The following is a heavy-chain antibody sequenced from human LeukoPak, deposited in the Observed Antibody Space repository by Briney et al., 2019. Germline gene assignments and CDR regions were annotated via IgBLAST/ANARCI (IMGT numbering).Heavy chain of an antibody. CDR3: ASGVPEVYSSSPRLSYYYYYMDV. V-gene: IGHV1-2*02. Sequence: GASVKVSCKASGYTFTGYYMHWVRQAPGQGLEWMGWINPNSGGTNYAQKFQGRVTMTRDTSISTAYMELSRLRSDDTAVYYCASGVPEVYSSSPRLSYYYYYMDVWGKGTTVTVSS. CDR2: INPNSGGT. J-gene: IGHJ6*03. D-gene: IGHD6-6*01. CDR1: GYTFTGYY.